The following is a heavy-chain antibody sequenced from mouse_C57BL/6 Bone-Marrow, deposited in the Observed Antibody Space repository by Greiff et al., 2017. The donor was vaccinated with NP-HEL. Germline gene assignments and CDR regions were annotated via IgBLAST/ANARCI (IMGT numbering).Heavy chain of an antibody. CDR2: INPGSGGT. CDR3: ARSGYYGSTYYFDY. CDR1: GYAFTNYL. V-gene: IGHV1-54*01. D-gene: IGHD1-1*01. Sequence: VQRVESGAELVRPGTSVKVSCKASGYAFTNYLIEWVKQRPGQGLEWIGVINPGSGGTNYNEKFKGKATLTADKSSSTAYMQLSSLTSEDSAVYFCARSGYYGSTYYFDYWGQGTTLTVSS. J-gene: IGHJ2*01.